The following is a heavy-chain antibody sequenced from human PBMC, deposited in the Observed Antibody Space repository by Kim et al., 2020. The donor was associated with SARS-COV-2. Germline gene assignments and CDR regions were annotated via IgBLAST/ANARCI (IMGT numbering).Heavy chain of an antibody. Sequence: ASVKVSCKASGYTSTDYGISWVRQAPGQGLEWMGWISAYNGNTNYAQKVQGRVTMTTDTSTSTAYMELRSLRSDDAAMYFCARDVWSSSSTGPSFDYWGQGTLVTVSS. CDR3: ARDVWSSSSTGPSFDY. V-gene: IGHV1-18*01. D-gene: IGHD6-6*01. CDR1: GYTSTDYG. CDR2: ISAYNGNT. J-gene: IGHJ4*02.